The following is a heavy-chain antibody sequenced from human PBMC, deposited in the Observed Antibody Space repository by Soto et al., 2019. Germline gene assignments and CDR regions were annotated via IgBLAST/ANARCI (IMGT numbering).Heavy chain of an antibody. CDR3: ARQYSSSRSRADWFDP. J-gene: IGHJ5*02. Sequence: SETLSLACTVSGGSISSSSYYWGWIRQPPGKGLEWIGSIYYSGSTYYNPSLKSRVTISVDTSKNQFSLKLSSVTAADTAVYYCARQYSSSRSRADWFDPWGQGTLVTVSS. D-gene: IGHD6-6*01. V-gene: IGHV4-39*01. CDR2: IYYSGST. CDR1: GGSISSSSYY.